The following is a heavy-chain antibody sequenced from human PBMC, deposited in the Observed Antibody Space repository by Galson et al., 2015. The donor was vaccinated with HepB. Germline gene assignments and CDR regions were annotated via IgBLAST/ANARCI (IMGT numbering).Heavy chain of an antibody. J-gene: IGHJ4*02. CDR2: ISYDGSNK. D-gene: IGHD3-22*01. CDR1: GFTFSSYA. CDR3: AREGDYYDRSGYYYYFDY. V-gene: IGHV3-30-3*01. Sequence: SLRLSCAASGFTFSSYAMHWVRQAPGKGLEWVAVISYDGSNKYYADSVKGRFTISRDNSKNTLYLQMNSLRAEDTAVYYCAREGDYYDRSGYYYYFDYWGQGTLVTVSS.